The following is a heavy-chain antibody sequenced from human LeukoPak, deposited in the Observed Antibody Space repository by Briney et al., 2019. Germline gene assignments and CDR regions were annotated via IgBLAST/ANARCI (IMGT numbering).Heavy chain of an antibody. V-gene: IGHV3-74*01. D-gene: IGHD6-13*01. CDR1: GFSFSNYW. J-gene: IGHJ4*02. CDR2: INSDGSTT. Sequence: GGSLRLSCAASGFSFSNYWMHWVRQAPGKGLVWVSRINSDGSTTSYADSVKGRFTISRDNAKNTLYLQMNSLRADDTAVYYCTIDTSAERGQQLANWGQGTLVSVSS. CDR3: TIDTSAERGQQLAN.